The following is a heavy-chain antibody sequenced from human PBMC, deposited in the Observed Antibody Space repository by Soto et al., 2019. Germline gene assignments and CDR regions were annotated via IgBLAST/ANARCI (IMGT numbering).Heavy chain of an antibody. D-gene: IGHD1-7*01. J-gene: IGHJ4*02. V-gene: IGHV4-34*01. CDR3: SRGYGRNLYY. CDR1: GGSFSGYY. Sequence: QVQLQQWGAGLLKPSETLSLTCAVYGGSFSGYYWRWIRQPPGKGLKWIGAIKHSGSTNYNPSLKSLGSISVDTSKNQINLTLSSVTAADTAVYYGSRGYGRNLYYGGQGTLVTVTS. CDR2: IKHSGST.